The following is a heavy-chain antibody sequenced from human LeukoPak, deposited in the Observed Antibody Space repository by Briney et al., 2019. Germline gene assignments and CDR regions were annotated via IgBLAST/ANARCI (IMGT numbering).Heavy chain of an antibody. CDR1: GGTFSSYA. J-gene: IGHJ4*02. CDR3: ACDSSGYYYYFDY. CDR2: IIPIFGTA. Sequence: SVKVSCKASGGTFSSYAISWVRQAPGQGLEWMGGIIPIFGTANYAQKFQGRVTITADESTSTAYMELSSLRSEDTAVYYCACDSSGYYYYFDYWGQGTLVTVSS. V-gene: IGHV1-69*01. D-gene: IGHD3-22*01.